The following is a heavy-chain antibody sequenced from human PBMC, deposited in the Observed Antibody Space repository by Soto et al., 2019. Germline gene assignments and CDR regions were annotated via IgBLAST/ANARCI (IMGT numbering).Heavy chain of an antibody. CDR3: ARGVGSALGLYGDYVGSSYYYGMDV. V-gene: IGHV1-69*13. CDR1: GGTFSSYA. D-gene: IGHD4-17*01. CDR2: IISIFGTA. J-gene: IGHJ6*02. Sequence: ASVKVSCKASGGTFSSYAISWVRQAPGQGLEWMGGIISIFGTANYAQKFQGRVTITADESTSTAYMELSSLRSEDTAVYYCARGVGSALGLYGDYVGSSYYYGMDVWGQGTTVTVSS.